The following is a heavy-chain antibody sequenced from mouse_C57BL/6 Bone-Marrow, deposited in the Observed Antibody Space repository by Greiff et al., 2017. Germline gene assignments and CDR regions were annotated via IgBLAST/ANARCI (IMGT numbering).Heavy chain of an antibody. D-gene: IGHD1-1*01. V-gene: IGHV1-15*01. CDR3: TKIYYYSTGFAY. J-gene: IGHJ3*01. CDR1: GYTFTDYE. CDR2: IDPETGGT. Sequence: QVQLQQSGAELVRPGASVTLSCKASGYTFTDYEMHWVKQTPVHGLEWIGAIDPETGGTAYNQKFKGKAILTADKSSSTAYMELRSLTSEDSAVYYCTKIYYYSTGFAYWGQGTLVTVSA.